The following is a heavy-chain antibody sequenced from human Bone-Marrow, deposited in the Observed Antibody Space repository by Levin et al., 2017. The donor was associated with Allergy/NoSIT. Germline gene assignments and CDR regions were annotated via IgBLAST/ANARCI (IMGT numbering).Heavy chain of an antibody. CDR3: VRAVLSTNWYTNWFDP. CDR2: TYYRSEWYN. Sequence: SQTLSLTCAISGDSVSSNTAAWNWIRQSPSRGLEWLGRTYYRSEWYNDYAVSVKSRITINPDTSKNQFSLQLNSVTPEDTAVYYCVRAVLSTNWYTNWFDPWGQGTLVTVSS. CDR1: GDSVSSNTAA. V-gene: IGHV6-1*01. J-gene: IGHJ5*02. D-gene: IGHD6-13*01.